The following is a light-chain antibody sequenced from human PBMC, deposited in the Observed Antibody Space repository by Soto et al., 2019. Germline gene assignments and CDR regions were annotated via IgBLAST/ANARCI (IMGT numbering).Light chain of an antibody. J-gene: IGLJ3*02. CDR2: EGS. V-gene: IGLV2-23*01. CDR1: SSDVGSYNL. CDR3: CSYAGSSFWV. Sequence: QSVLTQPASVSGSPGQSITISCTGTSSDVGSYNLVSWYQQHPGKAPKLMIYEGSKRPSGVSNRFSGSKSGNTASLTISGLQADDEADYYCCSYAGSSFWVFGGGTKLTVL.